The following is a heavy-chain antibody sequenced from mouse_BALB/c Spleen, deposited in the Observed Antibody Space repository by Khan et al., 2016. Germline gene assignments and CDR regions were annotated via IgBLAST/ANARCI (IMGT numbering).Heavy chain of an antibody. CDR3: ASDLLWYAMDY. CDR2: IDPHNGGT. D-gene: IGHD2-1*01. J-gene: IGHJ4*01. CDR1: GYTFTSYN. V-gene: IGHV1S135*01. Sequence: VQLQQSGPELVKPGASVKVSCKASGYTFTSYNMYWVKQSHGKSLEWIGYIDPHNGGTNYNQKFKGKATLTVDKSSSTAYMHLNSLTSEDSAVYYCASDLLWYAMDYWGQGTSVTVSS.